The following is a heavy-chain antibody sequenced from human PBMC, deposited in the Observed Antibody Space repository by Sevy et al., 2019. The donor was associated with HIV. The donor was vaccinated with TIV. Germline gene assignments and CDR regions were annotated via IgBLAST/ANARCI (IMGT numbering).Heavy chain of an antibody. Sequence: GGSLRLSCAASGFTFSDYYMSWIRQAPGKGLEWVSDIRSGSTYTKYADSVKGRFTISRDNAKNSLYLQMNSLRVEDTAIYYCARDRRNYAGQYFDYWGQGTLVTVSS. CDR2: IRSGSTYT. D-gene: IGHD1-7*01. CDR3: ARDRRNYAGQYFDY. J-gene: IGHJ4*02. CDR1: GFTFSDYY. V-gene: IGHV3-11*06.